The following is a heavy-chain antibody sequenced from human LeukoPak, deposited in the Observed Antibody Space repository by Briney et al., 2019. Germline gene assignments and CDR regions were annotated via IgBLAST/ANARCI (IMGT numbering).Heavy chain of an antibody. D-gene: IGHD6-19*01. V-gene: IGHV3-66*01. CDR3: ARDSDGWFAFDY. J-gene: IGHJ4*02. CDR1: GFTFSDYY. Sequence: GGSLRLSCAASGFTFSDYYMSWIRQAPGKGLEWVSIIYTTGGKYYADSVKGRFTISRDNSKHTLYLQMNSLRGEDTAVYYCARDSDGWFAFDYWGQGILVAVSS. CDR2: IYTTGGK.